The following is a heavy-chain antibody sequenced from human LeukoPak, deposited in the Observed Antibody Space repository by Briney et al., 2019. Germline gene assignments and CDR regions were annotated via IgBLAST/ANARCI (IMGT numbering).Heavy chain of an antibody. V-gene: IGHV1-2*02. D-gene: IGHD3-10*01. CDR2: INPNSGGT. CDR3: ARQSRITMVRGVPPDDY. Sequence: GASVKVSCKASGYTFTGYYMHWVRQAPGQGLEWMGWINPNSGGTNYAQKFQGRVTMTRDTSISTAYMELSRLRSDDTAVYYCARQSRITMVRGVPPDDYWGQGTLVTVSS. J-gene: IGHJ4*02. CDR1: GYTFTGYY.